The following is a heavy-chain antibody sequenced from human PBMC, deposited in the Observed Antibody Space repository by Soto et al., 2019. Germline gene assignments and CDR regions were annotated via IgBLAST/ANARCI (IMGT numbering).Heavy chain of an antibody. D-gene: IGHD5-12*01. J-gene: IGHJ3*02. CDR2: IYYSGST. V-gene: IGHV4-30-4*01. CDR1: GGSISSGDYY. CDR3: ARVRDINAFDI. Sequence: QVQLQESGPGLVKPSQTLSLTCTVSGGSISSGDYYWSWIRQPPGKGLEWIGYIYYSGSTYYNPSLKSRVTRPVVRSKIQFSLKLSSVTAADTAVYYCARVRDINAFDIWGQGTMVTVSS.